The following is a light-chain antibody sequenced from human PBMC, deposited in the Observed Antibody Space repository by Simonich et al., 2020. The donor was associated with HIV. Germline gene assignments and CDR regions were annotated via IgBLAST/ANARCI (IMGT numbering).Light chain of an antibody. Sequence: EVVLTQSPATLSLSPGERATLSCRASQSVSRYLAWYQQKPGQAPRLLIYAASNGATGIPARFSGSGSGTDFTLTISSLEPEDFAVYYCQQRSNWPLTFGGGTKVEIK. CDR2: AAS. V-gene: IGKV3-11*01. J-gene: IGKJ4*01. CDR3: QQRSNWPLT. CDR1: QSVSRY.